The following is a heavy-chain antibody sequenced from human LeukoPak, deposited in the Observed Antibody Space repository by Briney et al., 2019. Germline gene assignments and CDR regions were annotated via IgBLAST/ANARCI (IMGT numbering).Heavy chain of an antibody. CDR1: GFTVSSNY. J-gene: IGHJ4*02. D-gene: IGHD3-10*01. CDR2: IYSGGST. CDR3: ARDGGFYGSGSSHFDY. Sequence: GGSLRLSCAASGFTVSSNYMSWVRQAPGKGLEWVSVIYSGGSTYYADSVKGRFTISRDNSKNTLYLQMSSLRAEDTAVYYCARDGGFYGSGSSHFDYWGQGTLVTVSS. V-gene: IGHV3-53*01.